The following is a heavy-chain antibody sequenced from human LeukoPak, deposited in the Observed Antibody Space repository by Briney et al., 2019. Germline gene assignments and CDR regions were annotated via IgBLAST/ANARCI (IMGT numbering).Heavy chain of an antibody. D-gene: IGHD3-22*01. CDR2: IIPIFGTA. J-gene: IGHJ5*02. Sequence: GASVKVSCKASGGTFSSYAISWVRQAPGQGLEWMRGIIPIFGTANYAQKFQGRVTITTDESTSTAYMELSSLRSEDTAVYYCASEADYYDSSGNWFDPWGQGTLVTVSS. CDR1: GGTFSSYA. CDR3: ASEADYYDSSGNWFDP. V-gene: IGHV1-69*05.